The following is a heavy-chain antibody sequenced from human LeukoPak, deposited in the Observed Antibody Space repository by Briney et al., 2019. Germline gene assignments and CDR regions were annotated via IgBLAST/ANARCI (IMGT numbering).Heavy chain of an antibody. D-gene: IGHD3-16*02. J-gene: IGHJ6*03. CDR3: ARDPMTYYDYVWGSYPDYMDV. V-gene: IGHV3-48*04. CDR2: ISSSSSTI. CDR1: GFTFSSYS. Sequence: GGSLRLSCAASGFTFSSYSMNWVRQAPGKGLEWVSYISSSSSTIYYADSVKGRFTISRDNAKNSLCLQMNSLRAEDTAVYYCARDPMTYYDYVWGSYPDYMDVWGKGTTVIVSS.